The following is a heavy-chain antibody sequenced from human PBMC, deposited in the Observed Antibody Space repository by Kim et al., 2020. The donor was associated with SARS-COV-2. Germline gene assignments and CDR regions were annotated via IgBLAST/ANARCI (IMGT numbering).Heavy chain of an antibody. V-gene: IGHV3-23*01. Sequence: GGSLRLSCAASGFTFSNYNMNWVRQAPGKGLEWVSAISNDATGTFDADSVKGRFTISRDNSKNMLYLQMNSLIAEDTAVYYCAKRTGYHGSGYMDVWGPGTTVTVSS. CDR2: ISNDATGT. CDR3: AKRTGYHGSGYMDV. J-gene: IGHJ6*02. CDR1: GFTFSNYN. D-gene: IGHD3-10*01.